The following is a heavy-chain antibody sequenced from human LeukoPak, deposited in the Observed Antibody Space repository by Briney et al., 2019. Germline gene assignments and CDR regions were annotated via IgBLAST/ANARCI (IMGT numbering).Heavy chain of an antibody. J-gene: IGHJ5*02. Sequence: ASVKVSCKASGYTFTKSYIHWVRQAPGQRLEWMGLINPGGDNTDYAQKFQGRVTMTSDTSARTVYMELSSLRSDDTAVYYCASGDYGGNSEFDPWGQGTLVTVSS. CDR1: GYTFTKSY. CDR2: INPGGDNT. D-gene: IGHD4-23*01. V-gene: IGHV1-46*01. CDR3: ASGDYGGNSEFDP.